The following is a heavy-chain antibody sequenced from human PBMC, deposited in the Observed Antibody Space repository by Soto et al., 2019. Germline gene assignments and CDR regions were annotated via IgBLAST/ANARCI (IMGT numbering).Heavy chain of an antibody. J-gene: IGHJ2*01. D-gene: IGHD2-2*01. V-gene: IGHV3-23*01. CDR1: GFTFINYA. CDR3: ARKILGSTSRTNYWYFDL. CDR2: ISGGGDAA. Sequence: EVHLLESGGGLVQPAGSLRLSCAGSGFTFINYAMNWVRQAPGQGLEWVSSISGGGDAAFFPDSVRGRFTISRDNSQNTVTLQMNSLGVDDPAVYYCARKILGSTSRTNYWYFDLWGRGTLVTVSS.